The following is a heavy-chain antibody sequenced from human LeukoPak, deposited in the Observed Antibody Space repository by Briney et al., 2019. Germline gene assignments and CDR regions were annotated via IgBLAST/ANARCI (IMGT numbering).Heavy chain of an antibody. CDR3: ARDPQYYYDSSGYYYPDALDI. D-gene: IGHD3-22*01. V-gene: IGHV3-23*01. J-gene: IGHJ3*02. CDR2: ISGSGGST. Sequence: GGTLRLSCAASGFTFSSYGMSWVRQAPGKGLEWVSAISGSGGSTYYADSVKGRFTISRDNAKNSLYLQMNSLRAEDTAVYYCARDPQYYYDSSGYYYPDALDIWGQGTMVTVSS. CDR1: GFTFSSYG.